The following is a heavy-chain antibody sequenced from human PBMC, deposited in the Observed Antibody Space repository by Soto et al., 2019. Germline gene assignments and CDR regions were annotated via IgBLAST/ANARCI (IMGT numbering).Heavy chain of an antibody. CDR3: AADSPGSSGYYYGY. Sequence: GASVKVSCKASGFTFTSSAVQWVRQARGQRLEWIGWIVVGSGNTNYAQKFQERVTITRDMSTSTAYMELSSLRSEDTAVYYCAADSPGSSGYYYGYWGQGTLVTVSS. CDR2: IVVGSGNT. J-gene: IGHJ4*02. CDR1: GFTFTSSA. D-gene: IGHD3-22*01. V-gene: IGHV1-58*01.